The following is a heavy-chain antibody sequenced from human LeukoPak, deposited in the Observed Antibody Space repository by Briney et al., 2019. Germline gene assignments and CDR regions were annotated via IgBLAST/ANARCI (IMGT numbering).Heavy chain of an antibody. CDR3: AKDLHGVTDTSYYFDY. CDR2: ISYDGTNK. V-gene: IGHV3-30*18. Sequence: PGGSLRLSCAASGFTFSTYGMHWVRQAPGMGLEWVAAISYDGTNKYYADSVKGRSTISRDNSKNTLYLQMNGLRAEDTAIYYCAKDLHGVTDTSYYFDYWGQGTLVTVSS. D-gene: IGHD2-21*02. J-gene: IGHJ4*02. CDR1: GFTFSTYG.